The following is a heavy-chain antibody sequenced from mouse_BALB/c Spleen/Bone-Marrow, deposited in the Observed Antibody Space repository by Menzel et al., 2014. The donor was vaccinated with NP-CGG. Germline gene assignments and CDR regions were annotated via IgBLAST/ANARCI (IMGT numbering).Heavy chain of an antibody. CDR1: GFDFSRYW. CDR3: ARLDYYGYEAY. Sequence: EVKVVDSGGGLVQPGGSLKLSCAASGFDFSRYWMSWVRQAPGKGLEWIGEINPDSSTINYTPSLKDKFIISRDNAKNTLYLQMSKVRSEDTALYYCARLDYYGYEAYWGQGTLVTVSA. D-gene: IGHD1-2*01. J-gene: IGHJ3*01. CDR2: INPDSSTI. V-gene: IGHV4-1*02.